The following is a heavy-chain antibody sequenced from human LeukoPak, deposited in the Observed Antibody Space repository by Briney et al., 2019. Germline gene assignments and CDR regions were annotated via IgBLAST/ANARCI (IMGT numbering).Heavy chain of an antibody. D-gene: IGHD6-13*01. CDR3: ARVLTGSSSWLLDY. CDR2: IYSGGST. V-gene: IGHV3-53*01. J-gene: IGHJ4*02. Sequence: GGSLRLSCAASGFTVSSNYMSWVRQAPGKGLEWVSVIYSGGSTYYADSVKGRFTISRDNSKNTLYLQMNSLRAEDTAVYYCARVLTGSSSWLLDYWGQGTLVTVSS. CDR1: GFTVSSNY.